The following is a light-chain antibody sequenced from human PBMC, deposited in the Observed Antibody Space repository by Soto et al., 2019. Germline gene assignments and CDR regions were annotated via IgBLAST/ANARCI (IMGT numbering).Light chain of an antibody. J-gene: IGLJ3*02. V-gene: IGLV2-11*01. CDR3: CSYAGSYTYWV. Sequence: QSALTQPRSVSGSPGQSVTIPCTGTSSDAGGYNYVSWYQHHPGKAPKLMIYDVSKRPSGVPDRFSGSKSGNTASLTISGLQAEDEADYYCCSYAGSYTYWVFGGGTKLTVL. CDR1: SSDAGGYNY. CDR2: DVS.